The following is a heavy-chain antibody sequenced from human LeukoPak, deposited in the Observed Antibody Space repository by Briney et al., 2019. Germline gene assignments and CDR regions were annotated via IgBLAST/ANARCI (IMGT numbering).Heavy chain of an antibody. CDR1: GFTFSDYY. V-gene: IGHV3-11*06. Sequence: GGSLRLSCAASGFTFSDYYMSWIRQAPGQGLEWVSYISSSSSYTNYADSVKGRFTISRDNAKNSLYLQMNSLRAEDTAVYYCARSTYDILTGYSDWFDPWGQGTLVTVSS. CDR2: ISSSSSYT. J-gene: IGHJ5*02. CDR3: ARSTYDILTGYSDWFDP. D-gene: IGHD3-9*01.